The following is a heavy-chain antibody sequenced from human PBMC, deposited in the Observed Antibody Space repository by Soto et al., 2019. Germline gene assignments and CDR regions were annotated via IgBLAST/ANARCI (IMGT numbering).Heavy chain of an antibody. CDR2: IKQDGSEK. CDR3: ARDLSTMVRGVMETDYYYYYYYMDV. Sequence: GGSLRLSCAASGFTFSSYWMSWVRQAPGKGLEWVANIKQDGSEKYYVDSVKGRFTISRDNAKNSLYLQMNSLRAEDTAVYYCARDLSTMVRGVMETDYYYYYYYMDVWGKGTTVTVSS. CDR1: GFTFSSYW. V-gene: IGHV3-7*01. J-gene: IGHJ6*03. D-gene: IGHD3-10*01.